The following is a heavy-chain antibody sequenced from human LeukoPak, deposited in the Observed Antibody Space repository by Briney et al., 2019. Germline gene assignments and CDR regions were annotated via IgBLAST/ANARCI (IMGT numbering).Heavy chain of an antibody. V-gene: IGHV3-64*01. D-gene: IGHD5-18*01. CDR1: GFXFSSYA. J-gene: IGHJ6*02. CDR3: ARRDTAMVASIYYYYGMDV. Sequence: GGSLRLSCAASGFXFSSYAIHWVRQAPGKGLEYVSAISSNGGSTYYANSVKGRFTISRDNSKKTLYLQMSSLRAEDMAVYYCARRDTAMVASIYYYYGMDVWGQGTTVTVSS. CDR2: ISSNGGST.